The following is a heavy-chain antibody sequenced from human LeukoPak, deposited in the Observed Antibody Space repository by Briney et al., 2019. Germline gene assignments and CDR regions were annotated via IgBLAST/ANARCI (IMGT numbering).Heavy chain of an antibody. V-gene: IGHV3-23*01. CDR3: AKGIGTYKGAFLWFGELSGHKSYNWFDP. J-gene: IGHJ5*02. CDR1: GFTFSSYW. Sequence: GGSLRLSCAASGFTFSSYWLSWVRQAPGKGLEWVSGISGGAVSTNYADSVKGRFTISRDNSKNTLYLQMNSLRAEDTAVYYCAKGIGTYKGAFLWFGELSGHKSYNWFDPWGQGTLVTVSS. D-gene: IGHD3-10*01. CDR2: ISGGAVST.